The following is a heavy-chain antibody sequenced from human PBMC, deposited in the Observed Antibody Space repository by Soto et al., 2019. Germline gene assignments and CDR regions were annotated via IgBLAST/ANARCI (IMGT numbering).Heavy chain of an antibody. J-gene: IGHJ5*02. D-gene: IGHD1-26*01. CDR1: GFTFRNHG. Sequence: QVQLVESGGGVDQPGRSLRLSCEGSGFTFRNHGMHWVRQAPGKGLEWLAVIWYDGSEKYYADSVRGRFFVSRDNAKNTLYLQMNSLTVEDTALYYCARWSDKKVVDPWGQGTAVTVS. CDR3: ARWSDKKVVDP. V-gene: IGHV3-33*01. CDR2: IWYDGSEK.